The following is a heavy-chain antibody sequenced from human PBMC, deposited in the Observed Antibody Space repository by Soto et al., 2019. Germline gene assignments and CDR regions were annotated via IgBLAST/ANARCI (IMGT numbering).Heavy chain of an antibody. CDR2: INAGNGNT. Sequence: ASVKVSCKASGYTFTSYAMHWVRQAPGQRLEWMGWINAGNGNTKYSQKFQGRVTITRDTSASTAYMELSSLRSEDTAVYYCARGLRTVTTVWFDPWGQGTLVTVSS. D-gene: IGHD4-4*01. CDR3: ARGLRTVTTVWFDP. CDR1: GYTFTSYA. V-gene: IGHV1-3*01. J-gene: IGHJ5*02.